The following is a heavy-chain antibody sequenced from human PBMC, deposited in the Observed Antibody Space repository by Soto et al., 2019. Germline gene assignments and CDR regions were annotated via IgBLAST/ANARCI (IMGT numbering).Heavy chain of an antibody. CDR1: GGSIRSYF. J-gene: IGHJ4*02. CDR3: AIGPPHDGGIFGMAVDY. Sequence: SETLSLTCTVSGGSIRSYFWSWIRQSPGKGLEWIGYIHYSGSTNYNPSLQSRVTVSVDTSKNQFSLKLSSVTAADTAVYYCAIGPPHDGGIFGMAVDYWGQGIQVTVSS. V-gene: IGHV4-59*01. CDR2: IHYSGST. D-gene: IGHD3-3*01.